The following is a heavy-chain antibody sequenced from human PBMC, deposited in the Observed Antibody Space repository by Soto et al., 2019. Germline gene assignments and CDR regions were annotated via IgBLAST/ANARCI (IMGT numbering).Heavy chain of an antibody. CDR1: GGSFSGYY. J-gene: IGHJ4*02. CDR2: INHSGST. D-gene: IGHD5-12*01. CDR3: ARGFIVATIYELDY. V-gene: IGHV4-34*01. Sequence: SETLSLTCAVYGGSFSGYYWSWIRQPPGKGLEWIGEINHSGSTNYNPSLKSRVTISVDTSKNQFSLKLSSVTAADTAVYYCARGFIVATIYELDYWGQGTLVTVSS.